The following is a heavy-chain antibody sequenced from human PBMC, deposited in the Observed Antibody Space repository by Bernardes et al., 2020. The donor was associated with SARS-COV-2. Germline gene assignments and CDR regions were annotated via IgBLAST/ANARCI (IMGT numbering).Heavy chain of an antibody. CDR1: GFTFSSYS. CDR2: ISSSSSYI. Sequence: GGSLRLSCAASGFTFSSYSMNWVRQAPGKGLEWVSSISSSSSYIYYADSVKGRFTISRDNAKNSLYLQMNSLKTEDTAVYYCTTTELWNDFDYWGQGTQVTVSS. J-gene: IGHJ4*02. V-gene: IGHV3-21*04. CDR3: TTTELWNDFDY. D-gene: IGHD4-17*01.